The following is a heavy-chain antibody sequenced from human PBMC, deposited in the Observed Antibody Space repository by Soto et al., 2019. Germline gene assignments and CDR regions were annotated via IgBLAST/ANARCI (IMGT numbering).Heavy chain of an antibody. D-gene: IGHD6-13*01. CDR3: ARQAAAGIEGWFDP. V-gene: IGHV3-33*01. J-gene: IGHJ5*02. Sequence: QVQLVESGGGVVQPGRSLRLSCAASGFTFSSYGMHWVRQAPGKGLEWVVVIWYDGSNKYYADSVKGRFTISRDNSKNTLYLQMNSLRAEDTAVYYCARQAAAGIEGWFDPWGQGTLVTVSS. CDR1: GFTFSSYG. CDR2: IWYDGSNK.